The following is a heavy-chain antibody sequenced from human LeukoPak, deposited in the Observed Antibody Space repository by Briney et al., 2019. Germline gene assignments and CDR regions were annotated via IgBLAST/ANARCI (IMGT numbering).Heavy chain of an antibody. V-gene: IGHV4-34*01. D-gene: IGHD2-2*01. CDR3: ARRPGYCSSTSCYNFYYYMDV. Sequence: SETLSLTCTVSSGSMNSYYWSWIRQPPGKGLEWIGEINHSGSTNYNPSLKSRVTISVDTSKNQFSLKLSSVTAADTAVYYCARRPGYCSSTSCYNFYYYMDVWGKGTTVTISS. CDR1: SGSMNSYY. CDR2: INHSGST. J-gene: IGHJ6*03.